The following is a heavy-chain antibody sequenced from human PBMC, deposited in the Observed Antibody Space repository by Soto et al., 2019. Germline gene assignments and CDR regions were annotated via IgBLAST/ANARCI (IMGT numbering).Heavy chain of an antibody. J-gene: IGHJ5*02. D-gene: IGHD2-15*01. CDR1: GASVSTRTYY. Sequence: PSETLSLTCIVSGASVSTRTYYWTWIRQPPGNGLEWIGYISNSGSTNYNPSLHSRITISADTSKNQFSLKLNFVSAPQTPPYYCARRDPGSNWLDAWGEGTVVTVSS. V-gene: IGHV4-61*01. CDR2: ISNSGST. CDR3: ARRDPGSNWLDA.